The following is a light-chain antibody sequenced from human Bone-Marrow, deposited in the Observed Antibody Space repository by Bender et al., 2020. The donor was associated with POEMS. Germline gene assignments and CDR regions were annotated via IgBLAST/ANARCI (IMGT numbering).Light chain of an antibody. V-gene: IGLV3-25*03. CDR2: KDT. CDR3: QSADTTVSYRGL. Sequence: SLELTQPPSVSVSPGQTARITCSGDVLANQYSYWYQQRPGRAPVLVIYKDTERASGIPDRFSGSSSGTIVTLTITAVQADDEADYYCQSADTTVSYRGLFGGGTKLTVL. CDR1: VLANQY. J-gene: IGLJ3*02.